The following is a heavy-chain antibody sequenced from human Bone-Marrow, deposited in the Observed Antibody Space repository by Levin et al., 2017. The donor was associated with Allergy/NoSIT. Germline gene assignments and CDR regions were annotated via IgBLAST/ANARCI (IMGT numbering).Heavy chain of an antibody. J-gene: IGHJ4*02. V-gene: IGHV3-15*01. CDR3: TIGIEMATITDEMGY. D-gene: IGHD5-24*01. Sequence: GGSLRLSCAASGFTFSNAWMSWVRQAPGKGLEWVGRIKSKTDGGTTDYAAPVKGRFTISRDDSKNTLYLQMNSLKTEDTAVYYCTIGIEMATITDEMGYWGQGTLVTVSS. CDR1: GFTFSNAW. CDR2: IKSKTDGGTT.